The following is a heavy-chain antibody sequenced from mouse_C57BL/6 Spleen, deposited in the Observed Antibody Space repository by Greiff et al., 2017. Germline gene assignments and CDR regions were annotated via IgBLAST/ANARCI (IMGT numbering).Heavy chain of an antibody. CDR1: GYAFSSSW. J-gene: IGHJ2*01. D-gene: IGHD1-1*01. Sequence: QVQLQQSGPELVKPGASVKISCKASGYAFSSSWMNWVKQRPGKGLEWIGRIYPGDGDTNYNGKFKGKATLTADKSSSTAYMQLSSLTSEDSAVXCCARSNYCGSSFDYWGKGTTLTVSS. CDR2: IYPGDGDT. V-gene: IGHV1-82*01. CDR3: ARSNYCGSSFDY.